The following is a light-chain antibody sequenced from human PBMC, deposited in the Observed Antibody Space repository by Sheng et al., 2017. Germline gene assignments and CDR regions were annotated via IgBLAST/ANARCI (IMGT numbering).Light chain of an antibody. CDR2: DAS. V-gene: IGKV3-15*01. CDR3: QQYHSWPPFT. CDR1: ETVSSN. Sequence: EIVMTQSPATLSVSPGERATLSCRASETVSSNLAWYQQKPGQAPRLLISDASTRASGVPARFSGSGSGTEFTLTISRLQSEDFATYYCQQYHSWPPFTFGGGTKVEIK. J-gene: IGKJ4*01.